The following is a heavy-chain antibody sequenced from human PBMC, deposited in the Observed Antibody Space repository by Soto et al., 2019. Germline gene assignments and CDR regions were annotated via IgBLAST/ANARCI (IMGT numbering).Heavy chain of an antibody. D-gene: IGHD6-19*01. Sequence: GASVKVSCKASGYTFTSYGISWVRQAPGQGLEWMGWISAYNGNTNYAQKLQGRVTMTTDTSTSTAYMELRSLRSDDTAVYYCARDLSSGWPHRPFDPWGQEPWSPSPQ. CDR2: ISAYNGNT. CDR1: GYTFTSYG. V-gene: IGHV1-18*01. J-gene: IGHJ5*02. CDR3: ARDLSSGWPHRPFDP.